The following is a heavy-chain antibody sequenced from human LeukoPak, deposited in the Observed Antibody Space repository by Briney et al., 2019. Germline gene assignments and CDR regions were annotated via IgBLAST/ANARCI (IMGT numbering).Heavy chain of an antibody. V-gene: IGHV4-30-2*01. J-gene: IGHJ4*02. Sequence: SETLSLTCAVSGGSISSGGYSWSWIRQPPGKGLEWIGYIYHSGSTYYNPSLESRVTISVDRSKNQFSLKLSSVTAADTAVYYCARSRGYSYGYDYWGQGTLVTVSS. CDR1: GGSISSGGYS. CDR2: IYHSGST. D-gene: IGHD5-18*01. CDR3: ARSRGYSYGYDY.